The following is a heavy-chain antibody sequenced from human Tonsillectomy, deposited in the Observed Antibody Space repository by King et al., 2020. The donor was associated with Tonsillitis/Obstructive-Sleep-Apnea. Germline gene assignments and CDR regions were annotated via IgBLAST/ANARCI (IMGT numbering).Heavy chain of an antibody. D-gene: IGHD3-10*01. CDR3: ARVPGAGLRWFDP. V-gene: IGHV4-61*01. CDR1: GGSVSSGSDY. Sequence: VQLQESGPGLMKPSETLSLTCTVSGGSVSSGSDYWSWIRQPPGKGLEWIGYIYYSGSTNYNPSLKGRVTISVDTSKNQFSLQLSSVTAADTAVYYCARVPGAGLRWFDPWGQGTRVTVSS. J-gene: IGHJ5*02. CDR2: IYYSGST.